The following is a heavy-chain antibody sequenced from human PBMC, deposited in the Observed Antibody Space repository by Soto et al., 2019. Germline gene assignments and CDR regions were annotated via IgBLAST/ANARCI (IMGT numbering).Heavy chain of an antibody. CDR1: GFTFSSYG. J-gene: IGHJ4*02. CDR2: IWYDGSNK. Sequence: GGSLRLSCAASGFTFSSYGMHWVRQAPGKGLEWVAVIWYDGSNKYYADSVKGRFTISRDNSKNTLYLQMNSLRAEDTAVYYCARLNQQLAHPNFDYWGQGTLVTVSS. D-gene: IGHD6-13*01. V-gene: IGHV3-33*01. CDR3: ARLNQQLAHPNFDY.